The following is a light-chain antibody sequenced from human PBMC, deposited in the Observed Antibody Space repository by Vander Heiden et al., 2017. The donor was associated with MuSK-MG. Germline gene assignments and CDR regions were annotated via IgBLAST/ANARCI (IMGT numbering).Light chain of an antibody. CDR2: DVN. CDR1: SGDIGAYNS. J-gene: IGLJ2*01. V-gene: IGLV2-14*03. Sequence: QSSLTQPPSVPGSPGQSITISCTGTSGDIGAYNSVSWYQQHPGKAPKLMIFDVNSRPSGVSHRFSGSKSGNTASLTISGLQAEDEADYYCSSFASGSTDVIFGGGTKLTVL. CDR3: SSFASGSTDVI.